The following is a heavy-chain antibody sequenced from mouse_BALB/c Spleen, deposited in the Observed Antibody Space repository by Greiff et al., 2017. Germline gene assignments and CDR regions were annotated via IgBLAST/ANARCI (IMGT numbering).Heavy chain of an antibody. D-gene: IGHD2-1*01. CDR2: INPSTGYT. CDR1: GYTFTSYW. CDR3: ARGDGNYEGFAY. J-gene: IGHJ3*01. V-gene: IGHV1-7*01. Sequence: QVQLQQSGAELAKPGASVKMSCKASGYTFTSYWMHWVKQRPGQGLEWIGYINPSTGYTEYNQKFKDKATLTADKSSSTAYMQLSSLTSEDSAVYYCARGDGNYEGFAYWGQGTLVTVSA.